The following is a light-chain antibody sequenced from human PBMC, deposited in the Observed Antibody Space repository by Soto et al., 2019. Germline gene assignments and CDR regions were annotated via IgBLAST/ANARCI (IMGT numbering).Light chain of an antibody. CDR2: EVS. CDR3: SSYTSSSSVV. J-gene: IGLJ2*01. Sequence: QSVLTQPASVSGSAGQSITISCTGSTSDVGGYNYVSWYQQHPGKAPKLMIYEVSNRPSGVSNRFSGSKSGNTASLTISGLLAEDEADYYCSSYTSSSSVVFGGGTKVTVL. CDR1: TSDVGGYNY. V-gene: IGLV2-14*01.